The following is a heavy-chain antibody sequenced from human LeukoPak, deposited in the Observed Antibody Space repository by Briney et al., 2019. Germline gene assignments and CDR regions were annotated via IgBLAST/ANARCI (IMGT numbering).Heavy chain of an antibody. D-gene: IGHD6-13*01. V-gene: IGHV3-9*01. CDR1: GFTFDDYA. Sequence: SGGSLRLSCAASGFTFDDYAMHWVRQAPGKGLEWVSGISWNSGSIGYADSVEGRFTISRDNAKNSLYLQMNSLRAEDTALYYCAKDWGPIAAAATDVWGQGTTVTVSS. CDR3: AKDWGPIAAAATDV. J-gene: IGHJ6*02. CDR2: ISWNSGSI.